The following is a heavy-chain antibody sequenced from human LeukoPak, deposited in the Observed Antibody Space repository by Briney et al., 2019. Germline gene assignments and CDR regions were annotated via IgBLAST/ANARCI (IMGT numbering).Heavy chain of an antibody. V-gene: IGHV3-7*01. D-gene: IGHD2-21*02. Sequence: PGGSLRLSCAASGFTFSSYWMSWVRQAPGKGLEWVAHIKQDGSEKNYVGSVKGRFTISRDNAKNSLLLQMDGLRAEDTAVYYCARDKVTGDSYFDYWGQGILVTVSS. CDR2: IKQDGSEK. J-gene: IGHJ4*02. CDR3: ARDKVTGDSYFDY. CDR1: GFTFSSYW.